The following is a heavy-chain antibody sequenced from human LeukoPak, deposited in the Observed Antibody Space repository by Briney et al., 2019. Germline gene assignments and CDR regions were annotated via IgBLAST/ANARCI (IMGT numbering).Heavy chain of an antibody. CDR2: ISTSGTT. CDR1: GGFITSGNYY. D-gene: IGHD3-9*01. J-gene: IGHJ6*03. CDR3: ARQKPCYDILTGYYPRNYMDV. Sequence: TSSQTLSLTCTVSGGFITSGNYYWTWIRQPAGEGLEWIGRISTSGTTNYNPSLKSRVTISVDTSKNQFSLKLSSVTAPDAAVYYCARQKPCYDILTGYYPRNYMDVWGKGTTVTISS. V-gene: IGHV4-61*02.